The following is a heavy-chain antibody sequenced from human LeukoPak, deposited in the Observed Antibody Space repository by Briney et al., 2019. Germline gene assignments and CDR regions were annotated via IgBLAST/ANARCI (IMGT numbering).Heavy chain of an antibody. CDR1: GFTFDDYA. CDR3: AKSRYSSSPYYFDY. Sequence: PGGSLRLSCAASGFTFDDYAMHWVRQAPGKGLEWVSGISWNSGSIGYADSVKGRSTISRDNAKNSLYLQMNSLRAEDTALYYCAKSRYSSSPYYFDYWGQGTLVTVSS. J-gene: IGHJ4*02. CDR2: ISWNSGSI. V-gene: IGHV3-9*01. D-gene: IGHD6-6*01.